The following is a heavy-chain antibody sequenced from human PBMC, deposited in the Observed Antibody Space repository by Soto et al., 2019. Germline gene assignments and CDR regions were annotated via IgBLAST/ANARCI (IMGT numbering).Heavy chain of an antibody. CDR1: GFSLSTSGVG. V-gene: IGHV2-5*02. J-gene: IGHJ4*02. Sequence: QITLKESGPTLVKPTQTLTLTCTFSGFSLSTSGVGVGWIRQPPGEALEWLAVIYGDDAKEYSPSLKNGLTITKDISKNQVVLTMTNMGPMDTGTYYCARKGPEDWPLDYWGQGTLVTVSS. CDR3: ARKGPEDWPLDY. D-gene: IGHD3-9*01. CDR2: IYGDDAK.